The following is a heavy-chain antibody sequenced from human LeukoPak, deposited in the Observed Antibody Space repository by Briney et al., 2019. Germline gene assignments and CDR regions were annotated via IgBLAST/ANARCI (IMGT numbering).Heavy chain of an antibody. D-gene: IGHD3-10*01. Sequence: GGSLRLSCAASGFTFSSYAMHWVRQAPGKGLEWVAVISHDGSNKYYADSVKGRFTISRDNSKNTLYLQMNSLRAEDTAVYYCARDGYYYGSGSYYKGDYYYYMDVWGKGTTVTVSS. CDR3: ARDGYYYGSGSYYKGDYYYYMDV. CDR2: ISHDGSNK. J-gene: IGHJ6*03. CDR1: GFTFSSYA. V-gene: IGHV3-30*04.